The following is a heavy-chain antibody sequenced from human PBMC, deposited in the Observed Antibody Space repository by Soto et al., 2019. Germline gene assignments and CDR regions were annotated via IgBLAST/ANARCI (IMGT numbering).Heavy chain of an antibody. CDR3: ARAYYYDSSGYHN. V-gene: IGHV4-39*07. Sequence: SETLSLTCTVFGGSISSSSYYWSWIRQPPGKGLEWIGEINHSGSTYYNPSLKSRVTISVDTSKNQFSLKLSSVTAADTAVYYCARAYYYDSSGYHNWGQGTLVTVSS. J-gene: IGHJ4*02. CDR1: GGSISSSSYY. CDR2: INHSGST. D-gene: IGHD3-22*01.